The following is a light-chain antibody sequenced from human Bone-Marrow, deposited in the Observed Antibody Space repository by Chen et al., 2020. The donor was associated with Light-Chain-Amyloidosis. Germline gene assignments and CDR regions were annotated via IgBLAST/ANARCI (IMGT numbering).Light chain of an antibody. V-gene: IGLV3-21*02. J-gene: IGLJ3*02. CDR2: DDS. Sequence: SYVLTQPSSVSVAPGQTATIACGGNNIGSTSVHRYQQTPGQAPLLVVYDDSDRPSGIPERLSGSNSRNTATLTIGRVEAGDEADYYCQVWDRSSDRPVFGGGTKLTVL. CDR1: NIGSTS. CDR3: QVWDRSSDRPV.